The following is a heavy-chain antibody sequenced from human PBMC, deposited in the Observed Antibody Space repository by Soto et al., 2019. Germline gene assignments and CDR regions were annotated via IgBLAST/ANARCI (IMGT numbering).Heavy chain of an antibody. Sequence: PSGTLSLTCTVSGGSISSGGDFWIWIRQHSGKGLEWIGFIYYSGTTYYNPSLQGRASISVGTSKNQFSLKLRSVTAADTAVYFCARGTATAQYYFDSWGQGTLVTVSS. CDR1: GGSISSGGDF. J-gene: IGHJ4*02. D-gene: IGHD2-21*02. V-gene: IGHV4-31*03. CDR3: ARGTATAQYYFDS. CDR2: IYYSGTT.